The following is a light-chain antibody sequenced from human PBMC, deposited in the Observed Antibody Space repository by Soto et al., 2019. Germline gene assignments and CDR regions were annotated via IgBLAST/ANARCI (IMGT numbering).Light chain of an antibody. CDR1: RSNIGSNS. V-gene: IGLV1-47*02. CDR3: ATWDDSLRIWV. Sequence: QSVLTQPPSASETPGQRITISCSGSRSNIGSNSVYWYQQLSGTAPKLLIYTNSQRPSGVPERFSGAKSGTSASLAISGLRSEDEADYHCATWDDSLRIWVFGGGTKLTVL. CDR2: TNS. J-gene: IGLJ3*02.